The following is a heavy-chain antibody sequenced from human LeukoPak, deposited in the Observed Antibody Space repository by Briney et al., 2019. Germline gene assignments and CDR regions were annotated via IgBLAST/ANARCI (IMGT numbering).Heavy chain of an antibody. D-gene: IGHD1-7*01. CDR1: GYTLTSYF. Sequence: ASVKVSCKASGYTLTSYFIHWVRQAPGQGLEWMGIINPSGGSTSYAQKFQSRVTMTRDTSTSTVYMELSSLRSEDTAVYYCARDQDWNYAFDIWGQGTMVTVS. CDR2: INPSGGST. V-gene: IGHV1-46*01. J-gene: IGHJ3*02. CDR3: ARDQDWNYAFDI.